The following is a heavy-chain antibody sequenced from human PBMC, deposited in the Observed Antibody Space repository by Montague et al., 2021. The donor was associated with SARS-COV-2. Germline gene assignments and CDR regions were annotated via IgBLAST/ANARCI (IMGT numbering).Heavy chain of an antibody. CDR3: ARLGDGVVPSPILGVGPYYSYYYMDV. CDR2: IHHGGST. J-gene: IGHJ6*03. CDR1: GGSFSTYS. V-gene: IGHV4-34*01. Sequence: SETLSLTCAVHGGSFSTYSWNWIRQPPGKGLEWIGEIHHGGSTNYNPSLKSRVTISADTSKNQFSLKLTSVAAAGTAVYYCARLGDGVVPSPILGVGPYYSYYYMDVWGKGTTVTASS. D-gene: IGHD3-10*01.